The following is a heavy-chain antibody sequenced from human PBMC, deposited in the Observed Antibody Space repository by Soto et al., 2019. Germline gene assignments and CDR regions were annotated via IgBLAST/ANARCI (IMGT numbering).Heavy chain of an antibody. J-gene: IGHJ5*02. D-gene: IGHD3-16*01. Sequence: ASVKVSCKASGYTFTSYGISWVRQAPGQGLEWMGWISAYNGNTNYAQKLQGRVTMTTDTSTSTAYMELRSLRSDDTAVYYCARGSYISLIAATRRWFDPWAQGTPVPVSS. CDR3: ARGSYISLIAATRRWFDP. CDR1: GYTFTSYG. V-gene: IGHV1-18*01. CDR2: ISAYNGNT.